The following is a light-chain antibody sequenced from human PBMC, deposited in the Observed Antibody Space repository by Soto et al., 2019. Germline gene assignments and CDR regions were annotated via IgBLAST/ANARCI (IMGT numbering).Light chain of an antibody. CDR3: QQYNDGPSA. V-gene: IGKV3-15*01. CDR1: QSVTST. J-gene: IGKJ3*01. CDR2: RVS. Sequence: TVITQSPATLSVSPGESATLSCRASQSVTSTFAWYQQKPGQAPRLLIYRVSTRATGILARFRSSGSETEFTLTVSSLQSEYFAVYYCQQYNDGPSAFGPGTKQDIK.